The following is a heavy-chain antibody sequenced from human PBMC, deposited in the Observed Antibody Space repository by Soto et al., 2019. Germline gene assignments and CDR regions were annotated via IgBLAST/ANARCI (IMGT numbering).Heavy chain of an antibody. CDR2: ISAYNGNT. D-gene: IGHD3-22*01. CDR3: ARVGSYYYDSSGYLPFDY. J-gene: IGHJ4*02. CDR1: GYTFTSYG. V-gene: IGHV1-18*01. Sequence: ASVKVSCKASGYTFTSYGISWVRQAPGQGLEWMGWISAYNGNTNYAQKLQGRVTMTTDTSTSTAYMELRSLRSDDTAVYYCARVGSYYYDSSGYLPFDYWGQGTLATVSS.